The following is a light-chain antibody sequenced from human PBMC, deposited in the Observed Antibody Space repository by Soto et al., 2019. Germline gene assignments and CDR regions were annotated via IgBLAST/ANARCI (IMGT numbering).Light chain of an antibody. CDR1: SSDVGAFNY. CDR2: EIN. J-gene: IGLJ7*01. CDR3: SSYAGSNIYV. Sequence: QSALTQPPSASGSSGQSITISCTGTSSDVGAFNYVSWYQQHPGKAPKLMIFEINKRPSGVPDRFSGSKSGNTASLTVSGLQTEDEADYYCSSYAGSNIYVFGSGTQLTVL. V-gene: IGLV2-8*01.